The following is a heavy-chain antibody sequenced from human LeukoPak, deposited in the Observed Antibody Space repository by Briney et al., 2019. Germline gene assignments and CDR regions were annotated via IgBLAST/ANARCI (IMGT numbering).Heavy chain of an antibody. CDR1: GFTFSSYA. J-gene: IGHJ4*02. CDR2: ISGSGGST. D-gene: IGHD3-10*01. CDR3: AKIYYGSGSYPPYFDY. Sequence: PGGSLRLSCAASGFTFSSYAVSWVRQAPGKGLEWVSAISGSGGSTYYADSVKGRFTISRDNSKNTLYLQMNSLRAEDTAVYYCAKIYYGSGSYPPYFDYWGQGTLVTVSS. V-gene: IGHV3-23*01.